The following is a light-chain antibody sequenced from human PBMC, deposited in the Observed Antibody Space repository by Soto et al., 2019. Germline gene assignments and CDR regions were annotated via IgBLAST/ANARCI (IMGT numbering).Light chain of an antibody. CDR3: AAWDDSLSGQGV. Sequence: QAVVSQPPSASGTPGQRVTISCSGSSSNIGNNYVYWYQQFPGTAPKLLIYRNNQRPSGVPDRFSGSKSGTSASLVISGLRSEDESHYYCAAWDDSLSGQGVFGGGTQLTVL. CDR1: SSNIGNNY. CDR2: RNN. V-gene: IGLV1-47*01. J-gene: IGLJ3*02.